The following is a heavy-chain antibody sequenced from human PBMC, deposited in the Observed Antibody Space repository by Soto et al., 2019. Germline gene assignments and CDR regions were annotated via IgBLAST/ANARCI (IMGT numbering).Heavy chain of an antibody. Sequence: QVQLVESGGGVVQPGRSLRLSCAASGFTFSSYGMHWVRQAPGKGLEWVAVISYDGSNKYYADSVKGRFTISIDNSKNALYLQMNSLRAEDTAVYYCAKGASGWYEDWFDPWGQGTLVTVSS. CDR2: ISYDGSNK. CDR1: GFTFSSYG. V-gene: IGHV3-30*18. CDR3: AKGASGWYEDWFDP. D-gene: IGHD6-19*01. J-gene: IGHJ5*02.